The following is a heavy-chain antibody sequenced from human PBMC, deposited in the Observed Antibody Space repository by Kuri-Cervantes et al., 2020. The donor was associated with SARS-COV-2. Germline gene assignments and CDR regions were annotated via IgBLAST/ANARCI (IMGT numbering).Heavy chain of an antibody. Sequence: SQTLSLTCAVYGGSFSGYYWSWIRQPPGKGLEWIGEINHSGSTNYNPSLKSRVTISVDTSKNQFSLKLSSVTAADTAVYYCARGRYCSSTSCYNLDYYYYYMDVWGKGTTVTVSS. V-gene: IGHV4-34*01. J-gene: IGHJ6*03. D-gene: IGHD2-2*02. CDR2: INHSGST. CDR1: GGSFSGYY. CDR3: ARGRYCSSTSCYNLDYYYYYMDV.